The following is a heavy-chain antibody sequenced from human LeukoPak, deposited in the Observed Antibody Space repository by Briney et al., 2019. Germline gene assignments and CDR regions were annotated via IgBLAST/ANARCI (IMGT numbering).Heavy chain of an antibody. CDR3: ARHPYYDTSGLDY. D-gene: IGHD3-22*01. J-gene: IGHJ4*02. V-gene: IGHV4-59*08. CDR1: GGSITTYY. CDR2: MYSSEST. Sequence: PSETLSLTCTVSGGSITTYYWSWIRQPPGKGPEWIGYMYSSESTNYNPSLKSRVTISVDTSKNQFSLKLTSVTAADTAVYYCARHPYYDTSGLDYWGQGTLVTVSS.